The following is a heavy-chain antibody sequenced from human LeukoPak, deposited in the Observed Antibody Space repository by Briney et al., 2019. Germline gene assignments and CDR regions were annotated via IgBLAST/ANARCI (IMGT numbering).Heavy chain of an antibody. D-gene: IGHD3-10*01. CDR3: ARGFSRDHGSYPWTEDF. CDR1: GSYW. J-gene: IGHJ4*02. V-gene: IGHV3-7*01. CDR2: IQEDGSEQ. Sequence: GGSLRLSCAASGSYWMHWVRQAPGKGLEWVADIQEDGSEQYYVDSVKGRFTISRDNPKNSLCLQMNSLRAEDTAVYYRARGFSRDHGSYPWTEDFWGQGTPVTVSS.